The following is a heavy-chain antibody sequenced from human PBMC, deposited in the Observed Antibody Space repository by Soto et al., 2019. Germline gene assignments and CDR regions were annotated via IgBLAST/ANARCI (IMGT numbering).Heavy chain of an antibody. D-gene: IGHD1-1*01. Sequence: QVQLQQWGAGLVKPSETLSLSCAVYGQSFSGHSWAWIRQPPGKGLEWIGEINESGSTYYNPSLKSRVTITTDTSQNQFSLKLSAVSAADTAEYFCARGSGIVALPGELEDVKYDYWGQGTLVNVSS. CDR2: INESGST. CDR1: GQSFSGHS. J-gene: IGHJ4*02. V-gene: IGHV4-34*01. CDR3: ARGSGIVALPGELEDVKYDY.